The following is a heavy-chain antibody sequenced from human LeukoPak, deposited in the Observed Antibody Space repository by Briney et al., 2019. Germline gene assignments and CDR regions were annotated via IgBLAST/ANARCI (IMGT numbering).Heavy chain of an antibody. D-gene: IGHD5-18*01. Sequence: GGSLRLSCAASGFTFSSYSMNWVRQAPGKGLEWVSSISSSSSYIYYADSVKGRFTTSRDNAKNSLYLQMNSLRAEDTAVYYCARDRDTAMVMGAFDYWGQGTLVTVSS. V-gene: IGHV3-21*01. CDR1: GFTFSSYS. CDR2: ISSSSSYI. CDR3: ARDRDTAMVMGAFDY. J-gene: IGHJ4*02.